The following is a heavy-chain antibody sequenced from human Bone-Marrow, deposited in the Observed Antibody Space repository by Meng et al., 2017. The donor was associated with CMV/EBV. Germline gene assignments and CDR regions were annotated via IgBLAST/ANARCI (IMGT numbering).Heavy chain of an antibody. J-gene: IGHJ6*02. Sequence: GESLKISCAASGFTFDDYGMSWVRQAPGKGLEWVSGINWNGGSKGYADSVKGRFTISRDNAKNSLYLQMNSLRAEDTALYYCARTLTTSYYYGMDVWGQGTTVTVSS. V-gene: IGHV3-20*04. D-gene: IGHD4-11*01. CDR2: INWNGGSK. CDR1: GFTFDDYG. CDR3: ARTLTTSYYYGMDV.